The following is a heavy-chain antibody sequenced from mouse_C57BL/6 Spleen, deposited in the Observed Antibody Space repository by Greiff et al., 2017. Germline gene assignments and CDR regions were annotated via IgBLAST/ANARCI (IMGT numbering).Heavy chain of an antibody. CDR3: ARITTVVAYDY. J-gene: IGHJ2*01. CDR1: GFTFSDYY. CDR2: INYDGSST. V-gene: IGHV5-16*01. Sequence: EVQLQESEGGLVQPGSSMKLSCTASGFTFSDYYMAWVRQVPEKGLEWVANINYDGSSTYYLDSLKSRFIISRDNAKNILYLQMSSLKSEDTATYYCARITTVVAYDYWGQGTTLTVSS. D-gene: IGHD1-1*01.